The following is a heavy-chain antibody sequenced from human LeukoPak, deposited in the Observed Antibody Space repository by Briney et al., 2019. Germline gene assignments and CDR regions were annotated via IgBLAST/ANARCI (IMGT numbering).Heavy chain of an antibody. J-gene: IGHJ4*02. Sequence: SVKVSCKASGGTFSSYAISWVRQAPGQGLEWMGRIIPILGIANYAQKFQGRVTITADKSTSTAYMELSSLRSEDTAVYYCAKDTAVVVTAPFDYWGQGTLVTVSS. V-gene: IGHV1-69*04. CDR2: IIPILGIA. D-gene: IGHD2-15*01. CDR3: AKDTAVVVTAPFDY. CDR1: GGTFSSYA.